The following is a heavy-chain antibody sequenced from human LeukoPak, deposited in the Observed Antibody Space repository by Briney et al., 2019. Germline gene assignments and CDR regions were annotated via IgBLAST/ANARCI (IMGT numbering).Heavy chain of an antibody. Sequence: GGSLRLSCAASGFTFSSYGMHWVRQAPGKGLEWVANTNQDGSDKYYVDSVQGRFTISRDNAKNSLYLQLNSLRAEDTAVYYCAKEGDSSGSPFHFDSWGQGTLVTVSS. V-gene: IGHV3-7*01. CDR1: GFTFSSYG. D-gene: IGHD3-22*01. CDR3: AKEGDSSGSPFHFDS. J-gene: IGHJ4*02. CDR2: TNQDGSDK.